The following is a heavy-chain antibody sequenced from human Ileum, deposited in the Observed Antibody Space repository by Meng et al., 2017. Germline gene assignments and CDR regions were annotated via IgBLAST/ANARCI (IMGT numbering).Heavy chain of an antibody. J-gene: IGHJ4*02. CDR1: GDSIRNGNW. CDR3: ARVSYNKGSPKFDS. CDR2: IYESGTT. D-gene: IGHD1-14*01. V-gene: IGHV4-4*02. Sequence: QVQLQWSGPGLVKPSETLSLSCAGSGDSIRNGNWWSWVRQPPGKGLEWIGEIYESGTTNYNPSLKSRVTISVDKSKNEFSLKLSSVTAADTALYYCARVSYNKGSPKFDSWGQGTLVTVSS.